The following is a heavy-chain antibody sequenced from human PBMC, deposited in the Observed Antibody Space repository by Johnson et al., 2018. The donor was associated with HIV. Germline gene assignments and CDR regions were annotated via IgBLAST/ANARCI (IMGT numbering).Heavy chain of an antibody. D-gene: IGHD5-24*01. Sequence: QVQLVESGGGLVKPGGSLRLSCAGSGFTFIDYYMSWIRQAPGKGLEWISYISGSGSTIYYADSVKGRFAISRDNAKNSLYQQMNSLRAEDTAMYYCARGCRDGYTCDVFDIWGQGTTVTVSS. CDR1: GFTFIDYY. J-gene: IGHJ3*02. CDR3: ARGCRDGYTCDVFDI. CDR2: ISGSGSTI. V-gene: IGHV3-11*04.